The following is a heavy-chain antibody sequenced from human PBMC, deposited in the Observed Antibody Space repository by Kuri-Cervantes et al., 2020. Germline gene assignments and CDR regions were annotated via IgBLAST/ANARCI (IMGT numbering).Heavy chain of an antibody. CDR3: ARSCVGGTCQATAFDY. CDR1: GFTFSSYS. Sequence: GGSLRLSCAASGFTFSSYSMNWVRQAPGKGLEWVSSISSSSSYIYYADSVKGRFSISRDSSKNTLYLQMNSLRAEDTAIYSCARSCVGGTCQATAFDYWGQGTLVTVSS. V-gene: IGHV3-21*01. J-gene: IGHJ4*02. D-gene: IGHD2-15*01. CDR2: ISSSSSYI.